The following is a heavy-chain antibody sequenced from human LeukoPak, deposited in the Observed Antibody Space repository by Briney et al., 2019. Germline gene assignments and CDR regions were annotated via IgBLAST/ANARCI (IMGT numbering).Heavy chain of an antibody. CDR2: VYYSGNT. V-gene: IGHV4-59*08. D-gene: IGHD1-7*01. Sequence: SSETLSLTCTVSGGSISSYYWSWIRQPPGKGLEWIGYVYYSGNTNYNPSLRSRVTISVDTSKNQFSLKLSSVTAADTAVYYCARVNWNYADYWGQGTLVTVSS. J-gene: IGHJ4*02. CDR1: GGSISSYY. CDR3: ARVNWNYADY.